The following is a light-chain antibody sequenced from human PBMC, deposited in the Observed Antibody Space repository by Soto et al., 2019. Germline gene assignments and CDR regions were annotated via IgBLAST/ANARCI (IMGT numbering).Light chain of an antibody. J-gene: IGLJ2*01. Sequence: QSALTQPASVSGSPGQSITISCTGTSSDVGGYNYVSWYQQHPGKAPKLMVYDVRNRPSGVSNRFSGSKSDNTASLTISGLQAEDEADYYCSSYTSSSTRVVFGGGTKLTVL. V-gene: IGLV2-14*01. CDR2: DVR. CDR3: SSYTSSSTRVV. CDR1: SSDVGGYNY.